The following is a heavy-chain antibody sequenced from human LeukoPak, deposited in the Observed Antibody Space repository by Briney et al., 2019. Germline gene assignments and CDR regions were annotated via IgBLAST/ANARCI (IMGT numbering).Heavy chain of an antibody. D-gene: IGHD5-24*01. J-gene: IGHJ4*02. CDR1: AYSFTSYW. CDR2: IDPSDSYT. V-gene: IGHV5-10-1*01. CDR3: ASLEMATDY. Sequence: GESLRISCKGSAYSFTSYWISWVRQMPGKGLEWTGRIDPSDSYTNYSPSLQGRVTISADKSISTAYLQWASLKASDTAMYYCASLEMATDYWGQGTLVTVSS.